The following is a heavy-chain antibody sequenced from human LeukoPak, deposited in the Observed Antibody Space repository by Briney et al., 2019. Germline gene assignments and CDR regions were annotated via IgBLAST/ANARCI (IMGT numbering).Heavy chain of an antibody. Sequence: GGSLRLSCAASGFTFSDYYMSWIRRAPGKGLEWVSYISSSGSTIYYADSVKGRFTISRDNAKNSLYLQMNSLRAEDTAVYYCARDTYYDILTGYYGTFDYWGQGTLVTVSS. CDR2: ISSSGSTI. J-gene: IGHJ4*02. CDR3: ARDTYYDILTGYYGTFDY. CDR1: GFTFSDYY. D-gene: IGHD3-9*01. V-gene: IGHV3-11*04.